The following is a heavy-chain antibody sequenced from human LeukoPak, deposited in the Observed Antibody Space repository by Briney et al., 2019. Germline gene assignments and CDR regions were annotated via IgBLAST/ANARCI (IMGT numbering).Heavy chain of an antibody. Sequence: GGSLRLSCAASGFTFRSYWMNWVRQAPGKGLEWVANIKQDGSEKYYVDSVKGRFTISRDNARNSLYLQMNSLRAEDTAVYYCARVGGFCSSTTCYGILGMDVWGHGTTVTVSS. CDR2: IKQDGSEK. V-gene: IGHV3-7*03. D-gene: IGHD2-2*01. J-gene: IGHJ6*02. CDR3: ARVGGFCSSTTCYGILGMDV. CDR1: GFTFRSYW.